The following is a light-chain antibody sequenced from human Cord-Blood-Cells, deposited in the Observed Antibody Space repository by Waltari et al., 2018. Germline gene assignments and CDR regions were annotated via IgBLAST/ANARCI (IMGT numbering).Light chain of an antibody. CDR2: AVS. CDR3: SSYAGSNNWV. CDR1: SSDVGGYNY. Sequence: QSALTQPPSASGSPGPSVTISCTGTSSDVGGYNYVSWYQQPPGKAPNRMIYAVSKRPSGVPDRFTGSKSGNTASLTVSGLQAEDEADYYCSSYAGSNNWVFGGGTKLAVL. J-gene: IGLJ2*01. V-gene: IGLV2-8*01.